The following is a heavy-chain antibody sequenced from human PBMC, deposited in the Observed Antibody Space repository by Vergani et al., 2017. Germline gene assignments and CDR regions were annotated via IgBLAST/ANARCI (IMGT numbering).Heavy chain of an antibody. CDR2: IIPIFGTA. V-gene: IGHV1-69*01. J-gene: IGHJ6*03. D-gene: IGHD2-2*01. Sequence: QVQLVQSGAEVKKPGSSVKVSCKASGGTFSSYAISWVRQAPGQGLEWMGGIIPIFGTANYAQKFQGRVTITADESTSTAYMELSSLRSEDTAVYYCARGGLGYCSSTSCPPDYYYYYYMDVWGKGTTVTVSS. CDR1: GGTFSSYA. CDR3: ARGGLGYCSSTSCPPDYYYYYYMDV.